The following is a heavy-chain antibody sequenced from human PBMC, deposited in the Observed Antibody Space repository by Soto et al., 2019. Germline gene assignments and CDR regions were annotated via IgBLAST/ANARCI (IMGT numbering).Heavy chain of an antibody. Sequence: QVQLVQSGAEVKKPGSSVKVSCKASGGTFSSYAITWVRQAPGQGLEWMGGIIPIFGTANYAQKFQGRVTITADESTSTRYMELSSLRSEDTAVYYCASRDSGNFGSYYYYGMDVWGQGTTVTVSS. CDR2: IIPIFGTA. CDR1: GGTFSSYA. V-gene: IGHV1-69*12. J-gene: IGHJ6*02. D-gene: IGHD1-26*01. CDR3: ASRDSGNFGSYYYYGMDV.